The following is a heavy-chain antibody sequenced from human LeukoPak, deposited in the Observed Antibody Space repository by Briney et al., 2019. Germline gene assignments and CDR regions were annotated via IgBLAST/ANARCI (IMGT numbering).Heavy chain of an antibody. D-gene: IGHD3-10*01. CDR2: IYTSGST. J-gene: IGHJ4*02. Sequence: SETLSLTCTVSGGSISSGSYYWSWIRQPAGKGLEWIGRIYTSGSTNYNPSLKSRVTISVDTSKNQFSLKLSSATAADTAMYYCAGNYYGSGSYYSEDRYWGQGTLVTVSS. V-gene: IGHV4-61*02. CDR3: AGNYYGSGSYYSEDRY. CDR1: GGSISSGSYY.